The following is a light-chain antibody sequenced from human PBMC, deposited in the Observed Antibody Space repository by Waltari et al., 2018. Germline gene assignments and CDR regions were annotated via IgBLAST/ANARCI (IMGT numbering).Light chain of an antibody. V-gene: IGLV3-9*01. Sequence: SYELTQPLSVSVALGQTARITCGGNNIGSKNVHWYQQKPGQAPGRGIYRDSNRPSGIPERFSGSNSGNTATLTISRAQAGDEADYYCQVWDSSHYVFGTGTKVTVL. CDR2: RDS. J-gene: IGLJ1*01. CDR3: QVWDSSHYV. CDR1: NIGSKN.